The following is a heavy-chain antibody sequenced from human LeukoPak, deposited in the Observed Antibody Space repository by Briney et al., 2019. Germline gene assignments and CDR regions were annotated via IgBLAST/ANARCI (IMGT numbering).Heavy chain of an antibody. CDR3: AKSEGEIDY. CDR1: GFTFSSYG. Sequence: GGSLRLSCAASGFTFSSYGMHWVRQAPGKGLEWVAVISYDGSNKYYADSVKGRFTISRDNSKNTLYLQMNSLRAEDTAVYYCAKSEGEIDYWGQGTLVTVSS. D-gene: IGHD2-21*01. CDR2: ISYDGSNK. V-gene: IGHV3-30*18. J-gene: IGHJ4*02.